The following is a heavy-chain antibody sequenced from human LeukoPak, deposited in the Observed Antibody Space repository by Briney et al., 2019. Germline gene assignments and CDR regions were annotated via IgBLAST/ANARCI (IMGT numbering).Heavy chain of an antibody. D-gene: IGHD1-1*01. Sequence: ASVKVSCKASGYTFTSYYMHWVRQAPGQGLEWMGIINPSGGSTSYAQKFQGRVTMTRDTSASTVYMELSSLRSEDTAVYYCARDPSLKRHFDYWGQGTLVTVSS. CDR2: INPSGGST. V-gene: IGHV1-46*01. CDR3: ARDPSLKRHFDY. CDR1: GYTFTSYY. J-gene: IGHJ4*02.